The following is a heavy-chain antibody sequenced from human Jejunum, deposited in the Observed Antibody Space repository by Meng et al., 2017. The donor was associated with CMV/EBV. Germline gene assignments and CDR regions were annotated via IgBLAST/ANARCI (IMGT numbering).Heavy chain of an antibody. CDR1: GGSISSYY. CDR2: IHYSEST. J-gene: IGHJ4*02. CDR3: VRGVSPTEWPLEK. D-gene: IGHD3-3*01. Sequence: VSGGSISSYYWSWVRQSPGKGLEWLGYIHYSESTKYHPSLESRVTMSLDRSRNQFSLRLSSVTAADTAVYFCVRGVSPTEWPLEKWGQGTLVTVSS. V-gene: IGHV4-59*01.